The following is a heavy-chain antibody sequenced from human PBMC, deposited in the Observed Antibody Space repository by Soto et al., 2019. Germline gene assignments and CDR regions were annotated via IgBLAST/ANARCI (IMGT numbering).Heavy chain of an antibody. CDR3: ARDIASVTAKHFFYYYAMDV. D-gene: IGHD2-21*01. J-gene: IGHJ6*02. CDR2: VSANNGHT. V-gene: IGHV1-18*01. Sequence: ASVKVSCKASGFTFSNYGLNWVRQAPGQGLEWMGWVSANNGHTNYAQNLQGRVSMTTDTSTSTAYMELRGLKFDDTAVYYCARDIASVTAKHFFYYYAMDVWGQGTTVTV. CDR1: GFTFSNYG.